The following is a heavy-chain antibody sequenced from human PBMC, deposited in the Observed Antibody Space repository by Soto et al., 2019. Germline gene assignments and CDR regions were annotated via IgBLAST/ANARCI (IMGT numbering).Heavy chain of an antibody. D-gene: IGHD3-10*02. CDR2: ITSDGIIS. V-gene: IGHV3-74*03. CDR1: GFPFSSTW. J-gene: IGHJ6*02. Sequence: GGSLRLSCVVSGFPFSSTWMHWVRQAPGKGLVWVSFITSDGIISTYADSVKGRFTISRDNAKNTLYLQLDSLRVEDAAVYYCATASSRAMLTWGQGTTVTVSS. CDR3: ATASSRAMLT.